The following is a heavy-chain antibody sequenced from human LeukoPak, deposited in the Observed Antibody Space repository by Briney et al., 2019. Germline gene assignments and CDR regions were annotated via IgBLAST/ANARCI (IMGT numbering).Heavy chain of an antibody. CDR1: GGSISSGDYY. D-gene: IGHD3-16*02. CDR3: ARGRNYDYVRGSYRYWPRGGFDY. CDR2: IYYSGST. V-gene: IGHV4-30-4*01. J-gene: IGHJ4*02. Sequence: PSETLSLTCTVSGGSISSGDYYWSWIRQPPGKGLEWIGYIYYSGSTYYNPSLKSRVTISVDASKNQFSLKLSSVTAADTAVYYCARGRNYDYVRGSYRYWPRGGFDYWGQGTLVTVSS.